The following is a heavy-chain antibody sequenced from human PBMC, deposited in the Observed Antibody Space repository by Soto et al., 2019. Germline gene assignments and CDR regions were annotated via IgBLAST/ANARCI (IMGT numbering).Heavy chain of an antibody. J-gene: IGHJ4*02. CDR2: LYYSGNT. CDR3: XXXXXXXXXXXXX. V-gene: IGHV4-59*08. CDR1: GGSISNYY. Sequence: QVQLQESGPGLVKPSETLSLTCTVSGGSISNYYWSWIRQPPGKGLEWIGYLYYSGNTNYNPSLKSRVTIAVDTSKNQLSLKLTSVTAADTAXXXXXXXXXXXXXXXXXXGQGTLVTVSS.